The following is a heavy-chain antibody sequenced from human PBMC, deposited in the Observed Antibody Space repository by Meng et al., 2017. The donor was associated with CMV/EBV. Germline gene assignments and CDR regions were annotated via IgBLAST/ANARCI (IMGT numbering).Heavy chain of an antibody. CDR1: GGSFSGYY. V-gene: IGHV4-34*01. Sequence: QVQVQQWGAGMLKPSATLSRTFAVYGGSFSGYYWSWIRQPPGKGLEWIGEINHSGSTNYNPSLKSRVTISVDTSKNQFSLKLSSVTAADTAVYYCARGGNWFDPWGQGTLVTVSS. J-gene: IGHJ5*02. CDR2: INHSGST. CDR3: ARGGNWFDP.